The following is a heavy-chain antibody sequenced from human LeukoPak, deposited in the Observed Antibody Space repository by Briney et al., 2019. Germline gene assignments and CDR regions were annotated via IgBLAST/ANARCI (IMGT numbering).Heavy chain of an antibody. CDR3: ARDFNDFWSGYYYY. J-gene: IGHJ4*02. Sequence: GGSLRLSCAASGFIFSNYYMSWIRQAPGKGLEWVSYISGSSRYTNYADSVKGRFTISRDNAKHSLYLQMNSLRAEDTAVYYCARDFNDFWSGYYYYWGQGTLVTVSS. V-gene: IGHV3-11*06. CDR1: GFIFSNYY. CDR2: ISGSSRYT. D-gene: IGHD3-3*01.